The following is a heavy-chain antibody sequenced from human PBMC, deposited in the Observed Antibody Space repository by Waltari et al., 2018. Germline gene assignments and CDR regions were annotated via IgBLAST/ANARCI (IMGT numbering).Heavy chain of an antibody. CDR1: GFTFSSYS. J-gene: IGHJ4*02. V-gene: IGHV3-21*01. D-gene: IGHD3-9*01. CDR2: ISSSSSYI. Sequence: EVQLVESGGGLVKPGGSLRLSCAASGFTFSSYSINWVRQAPGKGLEWVSSISSSSSYIYYADSVKGRFTISRDNAKNSLYLQMNSLRAEDTAVYYCARESRVLTGPWGQGTLVTVSS. CDR3: ARESRVLTGP.